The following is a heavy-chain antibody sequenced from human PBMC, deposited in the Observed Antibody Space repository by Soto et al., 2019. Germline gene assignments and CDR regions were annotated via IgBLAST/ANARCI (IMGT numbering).Heavy chain of an antibody. CDR2: IYSGGST. V-gene: IGHV3-66*01. D-gene: IGHD3-22*01. Sequence: GESLKISCAASGFTVSSNYMSWVRQAPGKGLEWVSVIYSGGSTYYADSVKGRFTISRRNSKNTLYLQMNSLRAEDTAVYYCARGSAYYYDSSGYYYYYGMDVWGQGTTVTVSS. CDR3: ARGSAYYYDSSGYYYYYGMDV. J-gene: IGHJ6*02. CDR1: GFTVSSNY.